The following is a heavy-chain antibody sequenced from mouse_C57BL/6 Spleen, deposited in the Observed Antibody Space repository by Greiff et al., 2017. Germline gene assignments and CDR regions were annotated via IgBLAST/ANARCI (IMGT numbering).Heavy chain of an antibody. CDR2: IRNKANGYTT. Sequence: EVKLMESGGGLVQPGGSLSLSCAASGFTFTDYYMSWVRQPPGKALEWLGFIRNKANGYTTEYSASVKGRFTISRDNSQSILYLQMNALRAEDSATYYCARKLGYYFDYWGQGTTLTVSS. J-gene: IGHJ2*01. CDR3: ARKLGYYFDY. V-gene: IGHV7-3*01. D-gene: IGHD4-1*01. CDR1: GFTFTDYY.